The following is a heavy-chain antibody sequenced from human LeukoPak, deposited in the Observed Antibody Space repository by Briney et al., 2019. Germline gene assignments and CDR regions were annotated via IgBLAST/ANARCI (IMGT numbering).Heavy chain of an antibody. Sequence: GGSLRLSCAASGFTFSNYELNWVRQAPGKGPEWVSYISSSGSTIYYADSVKGRFTISRDNAKNSLYLQMNSLRAEDTAVYYCARGDGAYGDYVLDGSKENWFDPWGQGTLVTVSS. CDR3: ARGDGAYGDYVLDGSKENWFDP. J-gene: IGHJ5*02. V-gene: IGHV3-48*03. CDR2: ISSSGSTI. D-gene: IGHD4-17*01. CDR1: GFTFSNYE.